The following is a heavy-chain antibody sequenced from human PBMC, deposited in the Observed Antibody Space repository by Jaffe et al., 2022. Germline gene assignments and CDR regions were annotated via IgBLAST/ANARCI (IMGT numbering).Heavy chain of an antibody. CDR2: IYHSGST. Sequence: QVQLQESGPGLVKPSETLSLTCAVSGYSISSGYYWGWIRQPPGKGLEWIGSIYHSGSTYYNPSLKSRVTISVDTSKNQFSLKLSSVTAADTAVYYCATSLGLLLWFGELGGYFDYWGQGTLVTVSS. V-gene: IGHV4-38-2*01. CDR1: GYSISSGYY. J-gene: IGHJ4*02. D-gene: IGHD3-10*01. CDR3: ATSLGLLLWFGELGGYFDY.